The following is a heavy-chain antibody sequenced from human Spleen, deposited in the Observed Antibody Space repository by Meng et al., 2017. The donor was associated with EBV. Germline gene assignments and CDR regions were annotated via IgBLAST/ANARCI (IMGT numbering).Heavy chain of an antibody. V-gene: IGHV1-69*01. J-gene: IGHJ4*02. Sequence: QVQLVQSGAEVKKPGASVKVSCKESGGTFRSYGISWVRQAPGQGLEWMGGTIPISGTAHYAQKFQHRVTITADESTNTAYMELSSLRSDDTAVYYCARLNEAFTNYGDVYYFDYWGQGTLVTVSS. CDR2: TIPISGTA. CDR1: GGTFRSYG. D-gene: IGHD4-17*01. CDR3: ARLNEAFTNYGDVYYFDY.